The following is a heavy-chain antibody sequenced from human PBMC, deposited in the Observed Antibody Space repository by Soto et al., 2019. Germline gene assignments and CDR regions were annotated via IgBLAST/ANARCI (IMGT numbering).Heavy chain of an antibody. CDR1: GFTFSSYG. V-gene: IGHV3-30*18. Sequence: GGSLRLSCAASGFTFSSYGMHWVRQAPGKGLEWVAVISYDGSNKYYADSVKGRFTISRDNSKNTLYLQMNSLRAEDTAVYYCAKDYFYDSSGYEDYWGQGTLVTVSS. CDR2: ISYDGSNK. J-gene: IGHJ4*02. D-gene: IGHD3-22*01. CDR3: AKDYFYDSSGYEDY.